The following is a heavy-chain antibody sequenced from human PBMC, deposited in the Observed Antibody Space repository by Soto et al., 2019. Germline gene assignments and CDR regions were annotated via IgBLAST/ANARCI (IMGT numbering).Heavy chain of an antibody. J-gene: IGHJ6*02. V-gene: IGHV4-30-4*01. CDR2: IYYSGST. D-gene: IGHD5-18*01. CDR3: AREIGYSYGPPPHYYGMDV. CDR1: GGSISSGDYY. Sequence: SETLSLTCTVSGGSISSGDYYWSWIRQPPGKGLEWIGYIYYSGSTYYNPSLKSRVTISVDTSKNQFSLKLSSVTAADTAVYYCAREIGYSYGPPPHYYGMDVWGQGTTVTV.